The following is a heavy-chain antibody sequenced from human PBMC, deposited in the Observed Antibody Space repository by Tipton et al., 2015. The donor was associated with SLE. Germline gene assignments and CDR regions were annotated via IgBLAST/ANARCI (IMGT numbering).Heavy chain of an antibody. J-gene: IGHJ5*02. CDR2: VSSSGST. CDR3: ARHDTNYGRNWFDP. D-gene: IGHD2-8*01. CDR1: GGSISNYF. V-gene: IGHV4-59*08. Sequence: TLSLTCIVSGGSISNYFWSLIRQPPGKGLEWIGYVSSSGSTNYNPPPKSRVTISVDTSKNQFSLKLSSVTAADTAVYYCARHDTNYGRNWFDPWGQGTLVTVSS.